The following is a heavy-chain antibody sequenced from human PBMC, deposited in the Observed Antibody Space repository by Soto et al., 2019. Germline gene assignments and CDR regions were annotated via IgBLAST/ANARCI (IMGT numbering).Heavy chain of an antibody. CDR1: GGTFSSYS. Sequence: SVKVSCKASGGTFSSYSISWVRQAPGQGLEWMGWIIPIFGTANYAQKFQGRVTITADESTSTAYMELSSLRSEDTAVYYCARAMAAYYYYYYGMDVWGQGTTVTVSS. J-gene: IGHJ6*02. V-gene: IGHV1-69*13. CDR2: IIPIFGTA. D-gene: IGHD6-13*01. CDR3: ARAMAAYYYYYYGMDV.